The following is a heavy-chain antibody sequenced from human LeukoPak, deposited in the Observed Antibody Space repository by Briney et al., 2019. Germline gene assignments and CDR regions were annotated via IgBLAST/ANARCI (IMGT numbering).Heavy chain of an antibody. J-gene: IGHJ4*02. Sequence: PGGSLRLSCVASGFNFRHYGIHWVRQAPGKGPQWVAVISYDGNNTFYADSVKGRFTVFRDNSKNTVFLQMNNLRHEDTALYYCATSDFDFWGQGTLVTVSS. CDR1: GFNFRHYG. CDR3: ATSDFDF. CDR2: ISYDGNNT. V-gene: IGHV3-30*03.